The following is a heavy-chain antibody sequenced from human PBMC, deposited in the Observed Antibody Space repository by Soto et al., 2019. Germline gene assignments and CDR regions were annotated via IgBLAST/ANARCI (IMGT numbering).Heavy chain of an antibody. J-gene: IGHJ6*02. CDR1: GFTFSSYA. CDR2: ISGSGGST. D-gene: IGHD3-10*01. CDR3: AKVYGGIRGYYYYGMDV. Sequence: GSLRLSCAASGFTFSSYAMSWVRQAPGKGLEWVSAISGSGGSTYYADSVKGRFTISRDNSKNTLYLQMNSLRAEDTAVYYCAKVYGGIRGYYYYGMDVWGQGTTVTVSS. V-gene: IGHV3-23*01.